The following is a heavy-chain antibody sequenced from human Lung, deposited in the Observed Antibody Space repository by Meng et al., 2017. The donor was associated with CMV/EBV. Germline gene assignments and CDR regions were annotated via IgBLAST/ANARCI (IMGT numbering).Heavy chain of an antibody. J-gene: IGHJ6*02. V-gene: IGHV4-34*01. CDR1: GGSFSGYY. D-gene: IGHD3-10*01. CDR3: ARGQRYYYGSGRWDRAWYYYGMDV. Sequence: SETXSLXCAVYGGSFSGYYWSWIRQPPGKGLEWIGEINHSGSTNYSPSLKSRVTISVDTSKNQFSLKLSSVTAADTAVYYCARGQRYYYGSGRWDRAWYYYGMDVWXQGTXVTVAS. CDR2: INHSGST.